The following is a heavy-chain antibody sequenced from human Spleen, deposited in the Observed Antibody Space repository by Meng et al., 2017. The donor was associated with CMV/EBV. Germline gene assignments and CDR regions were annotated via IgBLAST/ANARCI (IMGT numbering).Heavy chain of an antibody. Sequence: GGSLRLSCAASGFTFSDYAMSWVRQAPGEGLEWVSAISYIGEGTYYADSVKGRFTISRDNSKNTLYLQMDSLRAEDTAVYYCAKAACSSGSCYSNFWGQGTLVTVSS. J-gene: IGHJ4*02. CDR2: ISYIGEGT. D-gene: IGHD2-15*01. CDR3: AKAACSSGSCYSNF. CDR1: GFTFSDYA. V-gene: IGHV3-23*01.